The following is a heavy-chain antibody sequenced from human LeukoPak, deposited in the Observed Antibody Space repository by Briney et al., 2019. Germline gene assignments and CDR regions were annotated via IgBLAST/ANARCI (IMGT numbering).Heavy chain of an antibody. Sequence: PSETLSLTCTVSGGSISSSSYYWGWIRQPPGKGLEWIGSIYYSGSAYCNPSLKSRVTISVDTSKNQFSLKLSSVTAADTAVYYCANLRGYSYGRFDYWGQGTLVTVSS. CDR2: IYYSGSA. J-gene: IGHJ4*02. CDR1: GGSISSSSYY. D-gene: IGHD5-18*01. V-gene: IGHV4-39*07. CDR3: ANLRGYSYGRFDY.